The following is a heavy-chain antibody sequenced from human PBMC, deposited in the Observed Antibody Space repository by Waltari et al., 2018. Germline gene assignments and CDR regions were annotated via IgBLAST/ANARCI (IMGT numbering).Heavy chain of an antibody. CDR2: IIYSGGST. Sequence: VQLFESGGDFVQPGGSLRLACSASGFPFSDYAMNCVRQAQGNGLEWVSIIYSGGSTYYADSVKGRFSISRDDSKNTLYLLMNSLRPDDTAVYYCARDETEATTSPNSPYYSYYMDVWGKGTTVTVSS. V-gene: IGHV3-23*03. CDR3: ARDETEATTSPNSPYYSYYMDV. D-gene: IGHD1-1*01. CDR1: GFPFSDYA. J-gene: IGHJ6*03.